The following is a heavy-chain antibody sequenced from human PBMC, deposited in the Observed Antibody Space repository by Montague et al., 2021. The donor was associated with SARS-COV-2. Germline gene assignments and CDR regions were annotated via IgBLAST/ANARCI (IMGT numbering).Heavy chain of an antibody. Sequence: SLRLSWAASGFSFSSYHMNWVRQAPGKGLEWVSSISPAGGYIYSADSLKGRFIISRDNAKNSLYLQMNSLRAEDTAIYYCASASWIVATVPDYWGQGTLVTVAS. D-gene: IGHD5-12*01. CDR3: ASASWIVATVPDY. V-gene: IGHV3-21*01. CDR1: GFSFSSYH. J-gene: IGHJ4*02. CDR2: ISPAGGYI.